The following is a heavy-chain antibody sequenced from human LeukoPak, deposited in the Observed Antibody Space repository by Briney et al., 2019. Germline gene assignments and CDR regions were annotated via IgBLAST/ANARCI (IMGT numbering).Heavy chain of an antibody. D-gene: IGHD6-19*01. CDR2: IIPILGIA. CDR3: ARDGSGWHAVDY. CDR1: GGTFSSYA. J-gene: IGHJ4*02. Sequence: ASVKVSCKASGGTFSSYAISWVRQAPGQGLEWMGRIIPILGIANYAQKFQGRVTITADKSTSTAYMELRSLRSDDTAVYYCARDGSGWHAVDYWGQGTLVTVSS. V-gene: IGHV1-69*04.